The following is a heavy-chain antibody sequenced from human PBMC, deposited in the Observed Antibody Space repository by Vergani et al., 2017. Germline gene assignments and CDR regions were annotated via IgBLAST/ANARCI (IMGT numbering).Heavy chain of an antibody. V-gene: IGHV1-2*02. J-gene: IGHJ6*02. CDR3: ARVRWDDYYYGMDV. D-gene: IGHD1-26*01. CDR2: IKPNSGGT. CDR1: GYTFTGHN. Sequence: QVQLVQSGAEVKKPGASVKVSCKASGYTFTGHNMHWVRQGPGQGLEWMGWIKPNSGGTNYAQKLQGRVTMTRDTSISTAYMELSRLRSDDTAVYYCARVRWDDYYYGMDVWGQGTTVTVSS.